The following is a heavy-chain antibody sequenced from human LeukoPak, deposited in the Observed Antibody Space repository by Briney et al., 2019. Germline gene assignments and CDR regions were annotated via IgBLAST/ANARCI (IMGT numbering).Heavy chain of an antibody. CDR2: ISYDGSNK. CDR3: AKDWSVEMATISGAFDI. J-gene: IGHJ3*02. D-gene: IGHD5-24*01. CDR1: GFTFSSYA. Sequence: GGSLRLSCAASGFTFSSYAMHWVRQAPGKGLEWVAVISYDGSNKKYADSVKGRFTISRDNSKNTLYLQMNSLRAEDTAVYYCAKDWSVEMATISGAFDIWGQGTMVTVSS. V-gene: IGHV3-30*04.